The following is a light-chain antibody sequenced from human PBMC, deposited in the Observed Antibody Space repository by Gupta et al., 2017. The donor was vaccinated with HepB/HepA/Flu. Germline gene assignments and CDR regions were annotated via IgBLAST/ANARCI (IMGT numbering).Light chain of an antibody. V-gene: IGLV1-44*01. CDR3: AAWYTSLNVVV. CDR2: DND. J-gene: IGLJ2*01. Sequence: QSVLTQSPSVSGTPGQRVTISCSGSSSNVGRNNVNWYQQLPGTAPKLLIYDNDGRPSGVPDRISGSKSGTSASLAISGLQSEDEADYYCAAWYTSLNVVVFGGGTKLTVL. CDR1: SSNVGRNN.